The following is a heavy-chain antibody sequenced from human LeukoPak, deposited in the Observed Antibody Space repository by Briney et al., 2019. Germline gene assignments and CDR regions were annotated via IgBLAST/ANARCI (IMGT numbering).Heavy chain of an antibody. CDR1: GASISNYY. CDR2: IYYSGST. J-gene: IGHJ4*02. V-gene: IGHV4-59*08. Sequence: PSETLSLTCTVSGASISNYYWSWIRQPPGKGLEWIGYIYYSGSTKYNPSLKSRVTISVDTSKNQFYMKLTSATAADTAVYYCARHLVAVPGFEHWGQGTLVTVSS. CDR3: ARHLVAVPGFEH. D-gene: IGHD6-19*01.